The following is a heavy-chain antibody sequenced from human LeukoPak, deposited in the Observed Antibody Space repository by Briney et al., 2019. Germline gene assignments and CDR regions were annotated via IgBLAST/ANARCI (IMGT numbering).Heavy chain of an antibody. CDR1: GGSFSGYY. CDR3: ARSLVPTAPQYNWFDP. Sequence: SETLSLTCAVYGGSFSGYYWSWIRKPPGKGLEWLGEINHSGSTNHSPSLKSRVTLSVDTSKNQFSLRLSSVTAADTAVYFCARSLVPTAPQYNWFDPWGQGTPVTVSS. D-gene: IGHD1-1*01. V-gene: IGHV4-34*01. CDR2: INHSGST. J-gene: IGHJ5*02.